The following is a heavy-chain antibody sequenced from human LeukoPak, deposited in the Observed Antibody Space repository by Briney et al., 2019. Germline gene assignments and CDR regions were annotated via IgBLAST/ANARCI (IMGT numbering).Heavy chain of an antibody. CDR2: IIPIFGTA. J-gene: IGHJ4*02. D-gene: IGHD6-19*01. V-gene: IGHV1-69*13. CDR3: ARAGSGWDAVVDY. Sequence: SVKVSCKASGGTFSSYAISWVRQAPGQGLEGRGGIIPIFGTANYAQKFQGRVTITADESTSTAYMELSSLRSEDTAVYYCARAGSGWDAVVDYWGQGTLVTVSS. CDR1: GGTFSSYA.